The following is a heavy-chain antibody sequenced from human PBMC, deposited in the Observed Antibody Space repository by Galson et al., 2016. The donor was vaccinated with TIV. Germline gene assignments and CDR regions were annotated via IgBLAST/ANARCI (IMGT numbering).Heavy chain of an antibody. J-gene: IGHJ4*02. CDR1: GFTFRTYW. V-gene: IGHV3-7*01. CDR3: ARAVPEIPETLDY. D-gene: IGHD2-2*02. Sequence: SLRLSCAASGFTFRTYWMTWVRQAPGKGLEWVANIQGIGDEKKYVESVKGRFTISRDNTKNSLFLQMNSLRAEDTAVYYCARAVPEIPETLDYWGQGTLVTVSS. CDR2: IQGIGDEK.